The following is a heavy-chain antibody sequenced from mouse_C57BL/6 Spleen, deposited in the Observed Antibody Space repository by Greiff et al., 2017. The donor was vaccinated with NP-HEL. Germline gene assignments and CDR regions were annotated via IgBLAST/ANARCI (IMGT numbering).Heavy chain of an antibody. CDR1: GYTFTSYW. CDR2: IYPGNSDT. CDR3: TGALYYGNYLDY. J-gene: IGHJ2*01. D-gene: IGHD2-1*01. V-gene: IGHV1-5*01. Sequence: VQLQQSGTVLARPGASVKMSCKTSGYTFTSYWMHWVKQRPGQGLEWIGAIYPGNSDTSYNQKFKGKAKLTAVTSASTAYMELSSLTNEDSAVYYCTGALYYGNYLDYWGQGTTLTVSS.